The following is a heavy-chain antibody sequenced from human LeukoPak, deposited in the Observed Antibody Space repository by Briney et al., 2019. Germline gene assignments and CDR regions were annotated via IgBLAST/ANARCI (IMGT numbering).Heavy chain of an antibody. J-gene: IGHJ4*02. V-gene: IGHV4-59*01. D-gene: IGHD1-26*01. CDR3: ARVGVGALEY. CDR2: IYYSGST. CDR1: GGCISSYY. Sequence: SETLSLTCTVSGGCISSYYWRWIRQPPGKGLEWIGYIYYSGSTNYNPSLKSRVTISVDTSKNQFSLKLSSVTAADTAVYYCARVGVGALEYWGRGTLVTVSS.